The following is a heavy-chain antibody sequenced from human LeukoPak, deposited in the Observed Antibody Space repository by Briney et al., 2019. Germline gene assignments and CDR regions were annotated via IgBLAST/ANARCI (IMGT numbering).Heavy chain of an antibody. CDR1: GFTLSDYT. CDR2: ISNSSSYI. Sequence: PGSSLRLSCAASGFTLSDYTMNWVRQAPGKGLEWVSSISNSSSYIYYADSVRGRFTISRDNAKNSLYLQMNSLTAEDTAVYYCAKFFDDWGQGTLVTVSS. J-gene: IGHJ4*02. V-gene: IGHV3-21*01. CDR3: AKFFDD.